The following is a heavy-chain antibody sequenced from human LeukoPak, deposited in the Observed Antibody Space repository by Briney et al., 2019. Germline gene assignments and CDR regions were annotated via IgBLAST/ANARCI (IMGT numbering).Heavy chain of an antibody. J-gene: IGHJ4*02. D-gene: IGHD4-11*01. CDR2: ISSNGDRT. Sequence: GGSLRLSCAASGFTFTRFAMYWVRQAPGKGLEFVSAISSNGDRTYYARSVKGRFTISRDNAKNTEDLQMGSLRPADMGVYYCARMDDYTNYYFDYWGQGTMVTVSS. V-gene: IGHV3-64*01. CDR3: ARMDDYTNYYFDY. CDR1: GFTFTRFA.